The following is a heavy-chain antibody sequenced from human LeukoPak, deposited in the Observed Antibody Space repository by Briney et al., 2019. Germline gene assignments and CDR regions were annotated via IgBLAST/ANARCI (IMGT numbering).Heavy chain of an antibody. Sequence: GASLRLSCAASGFTFSSYAMSWVRQAPGKGPEWVSAISGSGGSTYYADSVKGRFAISRDNSKNTLYLQMNSLRAEDTAVYYCAKDPSDCSSTSCYTVAFDIWGQGTMVTVSS. CDR2: ISGSGGST. CDR3: AKDPSDCSSTSCYTVAFDI. CDR1: GFTFSSYA. D-gene: IGHD2-2*02. V-gene: IGHV3-23*01. J-gene: IGHJ3*02.